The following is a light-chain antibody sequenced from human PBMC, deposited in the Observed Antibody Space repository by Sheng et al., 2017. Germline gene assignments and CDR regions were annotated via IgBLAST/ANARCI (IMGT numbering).Light chain of an antibody. CDR3: QQYGRSPAT. CDR1: QSVSSSY. CDR2: GAS. V-gene: IGKV3-20*01. Sequence: EIVLTQSPGTMSLFPGERATLSCRASQSVSSSYLAWYQQKPGQAPRLLIYGASSRATGIPDRFSGSGSGTDFTLTISRLEPEDFAVYYCQQYGRSPATFGQGTKVEIK. J-gene: IGKJ1*01.